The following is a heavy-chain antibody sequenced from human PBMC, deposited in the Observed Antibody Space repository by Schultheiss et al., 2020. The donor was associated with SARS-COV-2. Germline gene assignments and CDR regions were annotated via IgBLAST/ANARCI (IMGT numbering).Heavy chain of an antibody. D-gene: IGHD3-9*01. CDR1: GGSISSGGYY. CDR2: IYYSGST. J-gene: IGHJ5*02. CDR3: ARSRKGYYDILTGLGWFDP. V-gene: IGHV4-31*03. Sequence: SETLSLTCTVSGGSISSGGYYWSWIRQHPGKGLEWIGYIYYSGSTYYNPSLKSRVTISVDTSKNQLSLKLSSVTAADTAVYYCARSRKGYYDILTGLGWFDPWGQGTLVTVSS.